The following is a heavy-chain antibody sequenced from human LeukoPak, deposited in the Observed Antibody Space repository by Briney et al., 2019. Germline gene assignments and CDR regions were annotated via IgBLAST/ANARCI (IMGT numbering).Heavy chain of an antibody. CDR3: ARDRDAFDI. Sequence: SETLSLTCTVSGGSISSYYWSWIRQPPGKGLEWIAYIYYSGSTNYNPSLKSRVTISVDTSKNQFSLKLSSVTAADTAVYYCARDRDAFDIWGQGTMVTVSS. J-gene: IGHJ3*02. V-gene: IGHV4-59*01. CDR1: GGSISSYY. CDR2: IYYSGST.